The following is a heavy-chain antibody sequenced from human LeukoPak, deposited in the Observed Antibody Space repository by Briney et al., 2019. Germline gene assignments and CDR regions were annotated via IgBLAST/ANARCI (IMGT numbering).Heavy chain of an antibody. CDR3: ARDPFYCSGGSCYTT. CDR1: GGSISSGGYY. Sequence: SETLSLTCTVSGGSISSGGYYWSWIRQPPGKGLEWIGSIYYSGSTYYNPSLKSRVTISVDTSKNQFSLKLSSVAAADTAVYYCARDPFYCSGGSCYTTWGQGTLVTVPS. J-gene: IGHJ4*02. V-gene: IGHV4-39*07. CDR2: IYYSGST. D-gene: IGHD2-15*01.